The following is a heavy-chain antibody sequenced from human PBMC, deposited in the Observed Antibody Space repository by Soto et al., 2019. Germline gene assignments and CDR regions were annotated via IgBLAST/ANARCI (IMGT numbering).Heavy chain of an antibody. D-gene: IGHD4-17*01. CDR3: ARDNGDYPFDY. CDR1: GFTFSSYS. V-gene: IGHV3-21*01. CDR2: ISNSSSYI. J-gene: IGHJ4*02. Sequence: GGSLRLSCAASGFTFSSYSMNWVRQAPGKGLEWVSSISNSSSYIYYADSVKGRFTISRDNAKNSLYLQMNSLRAEDTAVYYCARDNGDYPFDYWGQGTLVTVSS.